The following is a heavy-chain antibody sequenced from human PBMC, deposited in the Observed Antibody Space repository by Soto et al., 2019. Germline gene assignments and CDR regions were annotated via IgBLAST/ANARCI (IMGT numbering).Heavy chain of an antibody. Sequence: LRLSCAASGFTFSSYGMHWFRQAPGKGLEWVAVIWYDGSNKYYADSVKGRFTISRDNSKNTLYLQMNSLRAEDTAVYYCARDQKVADHYYYYGMDVWGQGTTVTVSS. D-gene: IGHD5-12*01. CDR3: ARDQKVADHYYYYGMDV. J-gene: IGHJ6*02. CDR1: GFTFSSYG. V-gene: IGHV3-33*01. CDR2: IWYDGSNK.